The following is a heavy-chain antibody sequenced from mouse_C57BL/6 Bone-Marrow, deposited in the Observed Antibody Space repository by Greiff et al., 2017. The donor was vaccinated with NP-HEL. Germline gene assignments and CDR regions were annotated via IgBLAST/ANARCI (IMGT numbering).Heavy chain of an antibody. CDR1: GFTFSSYA. D-gene: IGHD1-1*01. J-gene: IGHJ2*01. V-gene: IGHV5-4*01. Sequence: EVQGVESGGGLVKPGGSLKLSCAASGFTFSSYAMSWVRQTPEKRLEWVATISDGGSYTYYPDNVKGRFTISRDNAKNNLYLQMSHLKSEDTAMYYCATLYYGSGTFDYWGQGTTLTVSS. CDR3: ATLYYGSGTFDY. CDR2: ISDGGSYT.